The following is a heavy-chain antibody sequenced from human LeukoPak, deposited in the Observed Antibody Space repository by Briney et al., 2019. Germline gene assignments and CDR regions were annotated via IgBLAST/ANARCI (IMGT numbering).Heavy chain of an antibody. CDR3: ASGMARFDY. CDR1: GFTFSSYA. CDR2: IKQDGSEK. Sequence: PGRSLRLSCAASGFTFSSYAMHWVRQAPGKGLEWVANIKQDGSEKYYVDSVKGRFTISRDNAKNSLYLQMNSLRAEDTAVYYCASGMARFDYWGQGTLVTVSS. D-gene: IGHD5-24*01. J-gene: IGHJ4*02. V-gene: IGHV3-7*01.